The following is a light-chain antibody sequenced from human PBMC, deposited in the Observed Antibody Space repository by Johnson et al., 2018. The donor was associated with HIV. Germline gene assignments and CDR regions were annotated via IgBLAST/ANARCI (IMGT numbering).Light chain of an antibody. CDR2: DND. J-gene: IGLJ1*01. V-gene: IGLV1-51*01. Sequence: QSVLTQPPSVSAAPGQKVTISCSGNSSNIGNNYVSWYQQLPGTGPKLLIYDNDKRPSGIPDRFSGSKSGTSATLGITGLQTGDEADYYCGAGDSSLLACLYVVGSGTEVTVL. CDR3: GAGDSSLLACLYV. CDR1: SSNIGNNY.